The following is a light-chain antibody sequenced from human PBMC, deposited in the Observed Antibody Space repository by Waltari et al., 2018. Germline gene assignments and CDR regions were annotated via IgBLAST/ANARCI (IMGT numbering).Light chain of an antibody. Sequence: QSALTQPASVSGSPGQSITISCSGTSSDIGAYKHVSWYQQHPGKAPKLMIYEVSNRPSGVSNRFPGSKSGNTASLTISGLQADDESHYYCTSFTSSATWVFGGGTKVTVL. CDR3: TSFTSSATWV. V-gene: IGLV2-14*01. J-gene: IGLJ3*02. CDR2: EVS. CDR1: SSDIGAYKH.